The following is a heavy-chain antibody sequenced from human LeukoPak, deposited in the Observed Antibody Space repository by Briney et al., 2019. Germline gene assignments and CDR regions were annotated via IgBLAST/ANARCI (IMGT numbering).Heavy chain of an antibody. CDR3: ARVFHGRHGGFDY. CDR2: IYYSGST. D-gene: IGHD2-21*01. J-gene: IGHJ4*02. CDR1: GGSISSYY. V-gene: IGHV4-59*01. Sequence: SETLSLTCTVSGGSISSYYWSWIRQPPGKGLEWIGYIYYSGSTNYNPSLKSRVTISVDTSKNQFSLKLSSVTAADTAVYYCARVFHGRHGGFDYWGQGTLVTVSS.